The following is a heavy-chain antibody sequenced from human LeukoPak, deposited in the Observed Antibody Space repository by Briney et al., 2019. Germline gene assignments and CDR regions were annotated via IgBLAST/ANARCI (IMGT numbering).Heavy chain of an antibody. Sequence: GSLRLSCAASGFTFSDYYMNWIRQAPGKGLEWVSYISSSGSIIYYADSVKGRFTISRDNAKNSLYLQMNSLRAEDTAVYYCAELGITMIGGVWGKGTTVTISS. V-gene: IGHV3-11*04. D-gene: IGHD3-10*02. CDR1: GFTFSDYY. CDR3: AELGITMIGGV. J-gene: IGHJ6*04. CDR2: ISSSGSII.